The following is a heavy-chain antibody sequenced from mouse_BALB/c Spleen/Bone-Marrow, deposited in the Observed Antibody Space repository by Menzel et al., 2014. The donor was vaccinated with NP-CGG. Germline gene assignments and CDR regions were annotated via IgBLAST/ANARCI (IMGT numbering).Heavy chain of an antibody. Sequence: QVQLKESGAELVRPGTSVKVSCKASGYAFTNYLIEWVKQRPGQGLEWIGVINPGSGGTNYNEKFKGKATLTADKSSSTAYMLLSSLTSDDSAVYFCARRDYAMDYWGQGTSVTVSS. V-gene: IGHV1-54*01. CDR1: GYAFTNYL. J-gene: IGHJ4*01. CDR3: ARRDYAMDY. CDR2: INPGSGGT.